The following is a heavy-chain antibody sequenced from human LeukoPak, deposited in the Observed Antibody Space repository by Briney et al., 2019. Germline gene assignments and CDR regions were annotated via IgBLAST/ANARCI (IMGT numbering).Heavy chain of an antibody. Sequence: GGSLRLSCGGSGFTFSSYAMSWVRQAPGKGLEWVSAISGSGTDTFYANSVKGRFTISRDNPKNTLYLQMNSLRAEDTAVYHCAKGGGSSCYSPSDYWGQGTLVTVSS. D-gene: IGHD2-15*01. CDR3: AKGGGSSCYSPSDY. CDR1: GFTFSSYA. V-gene: IGHV3-23*01. CDR2: ISGSGTDT. J-gene: IGHJ4*02.